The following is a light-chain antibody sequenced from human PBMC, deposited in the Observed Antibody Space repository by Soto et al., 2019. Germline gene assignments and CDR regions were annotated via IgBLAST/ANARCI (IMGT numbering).Light chain of an antibody. J-gene: IGKJ1*01. Sequence: EIVMTQSPGTLYVFPGERVTLYYRASQSVSGYLDWFRQKAGQAPRLVLLRISTRAIGVPARFSGSGSATEFTLTISVLQSEDSGVYYCLQHYAWPWTFGQGTKVQIK. V-gene: IGKV3-15*01. CDR1: QSVSGY. CDR3: LQHYAWPWT. CDR2: RIS.